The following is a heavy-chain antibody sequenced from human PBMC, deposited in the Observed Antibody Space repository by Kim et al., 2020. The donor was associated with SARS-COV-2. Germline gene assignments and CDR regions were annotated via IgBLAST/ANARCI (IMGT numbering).Heavy chain of an antibody. CDR2: ISAYNGNT. D-gene: IGHD3-10*01. CDR3: ARDRGDTMVRGQAIGY. J-gene: IGHJ4*02. Sequence: ASVKVSCKASGYTFTSYGISWVRQAPGQGLEWMGWISAYNGNTNYAQKLQGRVTMTTDTSTSTAYMELRSLRSDDTAVYYCARDRGDTMVRGQAIGYWGQGTLVTVSS. V-gene: IGHV1-18*01. CDR1: GYTFTSYG.